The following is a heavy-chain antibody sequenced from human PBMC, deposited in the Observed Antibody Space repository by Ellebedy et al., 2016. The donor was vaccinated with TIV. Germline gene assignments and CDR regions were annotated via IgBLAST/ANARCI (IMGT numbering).Heavy chain of an antibody. CDR2: IYYSGST. Sequence: MPSETLSLTCTVSGGSISSSRYYWGWIRLPPGKGLEWIGNIYYSGSTYYNTSLQSRVTISVDTSKNQFSLWLNSVTAADTAVYYCARFVRATKAFDIWGQGTMVTVSS. CDR3: ARFVRATKAFDI. V-gene: IGHV4-39*07. CDR1: GGSISSSRYY. D-gene: IGHD5-12*01. J-gene: IGHJ3*02.